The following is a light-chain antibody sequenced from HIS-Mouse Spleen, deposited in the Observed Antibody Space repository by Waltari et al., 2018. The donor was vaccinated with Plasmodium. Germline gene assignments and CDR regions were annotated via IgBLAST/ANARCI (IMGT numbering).Light chain of an antibody. CDR2: EDS. CDR3: YSTDSSGNHRV. Sequence: SSELTQPPSVSVSPGQTARHTCSGDALPKKYAYWYQQKSGQAPVLVIYEDSKRPSGIPERFSGSSSGTMATLTISGAQVEDEADYYCYSTDSSGNHRVFGGGTKLTVL. V-gene: IGLV3-10*01. J-gene: IGLJ3*02. CDR1: ALPKKY.